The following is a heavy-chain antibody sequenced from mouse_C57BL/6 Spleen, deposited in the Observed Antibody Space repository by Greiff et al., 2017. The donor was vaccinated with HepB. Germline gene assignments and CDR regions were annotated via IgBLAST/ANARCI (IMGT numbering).Heavy chain of an antibody. J-gene: IGHJ2*01. D-gene: IGHD1-1*01. V-gene: IGHV1-82*01. CDR2: IYPGDGET. CDR1: GYAFSSSG. CDR3: ALYCSSYGY. Sequence: VQLQQSGPELVKPGASVKISCKASGYAFSSSGMNWVKQRPGKGLEWLGRIYPGDGETNYTGKFTGTATLTADKSSSTAYMLLSSLTSEDSAVYCCALYCSSYGYWGQGTTLTVSS.